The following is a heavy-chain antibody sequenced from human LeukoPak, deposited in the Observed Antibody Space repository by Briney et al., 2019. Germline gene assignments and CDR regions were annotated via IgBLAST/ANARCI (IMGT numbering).Heavy chain of an antibody. V-gene: IGHV1-69*13. CDR2: NIPIFGTA. CDR3: ARRYCSRTSWYRYWYFDL. Sequence: ASVKVSCKASGGTFSSYVINWVRQAPGQGLEWMGENIPIFGTANYAQKFQGRVTITADESTSTAYMELTSLRSEDTAVYYCARRYCSRTSWYRYWYFDLWGRGTLVTVSS. J-gene: IGHJ2*01. D-gene: IGHD2-2*01. CDR1: GGTFSSYV.